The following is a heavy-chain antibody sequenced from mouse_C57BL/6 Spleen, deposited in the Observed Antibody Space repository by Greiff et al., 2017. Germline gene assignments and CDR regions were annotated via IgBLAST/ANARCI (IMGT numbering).Heavy chain of an antibody. CDR3: VKAVGSKGIYSMDY. Sequence: EVKVVESGGGLVQPGASLRLSCAASGFTFTDYYMSWVRQPPGKAPEWLALIKNKANGYTTEYTASVKGRFTISRDNSQNILYLQMNTLRAEDSSTYYCVKAVGSKGIYSMDYWGQGTSVTVSS. CDR1: GFTFTDYY. CDR2: IKNKANGYTT. J-gene: IGHJ4*01. D-gene: IGHD1-3*01. V-gene: IGHV7-4*01.